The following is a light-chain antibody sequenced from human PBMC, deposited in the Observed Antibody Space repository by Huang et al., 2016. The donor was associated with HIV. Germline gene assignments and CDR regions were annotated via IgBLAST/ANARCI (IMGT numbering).Light chain of an antibody. V-gene: IGKV3-15*01. CDR3: QQYNNWPQVT. CDR2: GAS. Sequence: EIVLTQSPATLSVFPGERATLTCRASQSVSGNLACYQQKPGQAPRVLIHGASTRATGIPPKFSGSGAGTEFTLTISRLEPEDFAVYYCQQYNNWPQVTFGQGTKLEIK. J-gene: IGKJ2*01. CDR1: QSVSGN.